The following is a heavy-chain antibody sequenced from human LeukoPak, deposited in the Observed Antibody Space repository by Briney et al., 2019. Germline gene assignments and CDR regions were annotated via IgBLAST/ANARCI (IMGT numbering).Heavy chain of an antibody. CDR3: AKLGVRPSAGEDY. CDR2: VYGNGDGT. V-gene: IGHV3-23*01. D-gene: IGHD3-10*01. J-gene: IGHJ4*02. Sequence: PGGSLRLSCAASGFSFSTYVMYWVRQAPGKGLEWVSAVYGNGDGTSYVDSVKDRFTISRDNSKNTLYLQMNSLRPEDTALYYCAKLGVRPSAGEDYWGQGTLVTVSS. CDR1: GFSFSTYV.